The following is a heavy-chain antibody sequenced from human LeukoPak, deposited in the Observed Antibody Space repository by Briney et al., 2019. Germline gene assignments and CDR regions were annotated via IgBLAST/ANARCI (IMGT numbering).Heavy chain of an antibody. Sequence: SQTLSLTCTVSGGSISSGGYYWSWIRQHPGKGLEWIGYIYYSGSTYYNPSLKSRVTISVDTAKNQFSLKLSSVTAAGTAVYYCARVQGYCSSTSCSFDPWGQGTLVTVSS. D-gene: IGHD2-2*01. CDR3: ARVQGYCSSTSCSFDP. J-gene: IGHJ5*02. CDR1: GGSISSGGYY. V-gene: IGHV4-31*03. CDR2: IYYSGST.